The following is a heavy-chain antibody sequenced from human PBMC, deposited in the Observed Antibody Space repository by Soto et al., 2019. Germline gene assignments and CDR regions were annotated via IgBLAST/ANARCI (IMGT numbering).Heavy chain of an antibody. CDR1: GYNFITFY. CDR2: INPAGGRT. D-gene: IGHD1-1*01. V-gene: IGHV1-46*01. J-gene: IGHJ6*02. CDR3: ARDWNAANGDEYYYNGLDV. Sequence: QVHLVKSGAEVKRPGTSVKISCKTSGYNFITFYLHWVRQAPGQGLEWMGMINPAGGRTTYAQKFQGRVTMTHDRSTSTVYMELNSLRSEDTAVYYCARDWNAANGDEYYYNGLDVWGQGTTVTVSS.